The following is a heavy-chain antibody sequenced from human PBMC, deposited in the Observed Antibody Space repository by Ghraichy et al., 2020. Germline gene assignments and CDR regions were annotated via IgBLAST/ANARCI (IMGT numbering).Heavy chain of an antibody. D-gene: IGHD1-1*01. CDR1: GGSISNYY. V-gene: IGHV4-4*09. CDR2: IYTSGST. J-gene: IGHJ6*02. CDR3: VRQYNWNDVLYGLDV. Sequence: SETLSLTCTVSGGSISNYYWTWIRQPPGKGLEWIGYIYTSGSTSYNPSLKSRVTISVDMSKNQFYLSLRSVTAADTAVYYCVRQYNWNDVLYGLDVWGQGTTVTVSS.